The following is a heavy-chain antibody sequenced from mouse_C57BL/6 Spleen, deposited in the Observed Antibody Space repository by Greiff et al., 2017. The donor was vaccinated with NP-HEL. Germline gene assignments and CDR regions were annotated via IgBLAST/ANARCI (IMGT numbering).Heavy chain of an antibody. D-gene: IGHD2-4*01. V-gene: IGHV2-2*01. CDR1: GFSLTSYG. J-gene: IGHJ4*01. CDR2: IWSGGST. CDR3: ASPGGLGAMDY. Sequence: QVQLQQSGPGLVQPSQSLSITCTVSGFSLTSYGVHWVRQSPGKGLEWLGVIWSGGSTDYNAAFISRLSISKDNSKSQVFFKMNSLQADDTAIYYCASPGGLGAMDYWGQGTSVTVSS.